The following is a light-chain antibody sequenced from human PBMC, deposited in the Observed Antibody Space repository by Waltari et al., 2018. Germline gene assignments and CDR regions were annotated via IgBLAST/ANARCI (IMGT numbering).Light chain of an antibody. CDR1: SSNIGAGYN. V-gene: IGLV1-40*01. J-gene: IGLJ2*01. CDR3: QSYDSRLSHVV. CDR2: RDI. Sequence: QSVLTQPPSVSGAPGQRVTISCIGSSSNIGAGYNVHWYQQLPGTAPKVLIYRDINRPSGVPDRFSGSKSGTSASPAITGLQADDEADYYCQSYDSRLSHVVFGGGTKLTVL.